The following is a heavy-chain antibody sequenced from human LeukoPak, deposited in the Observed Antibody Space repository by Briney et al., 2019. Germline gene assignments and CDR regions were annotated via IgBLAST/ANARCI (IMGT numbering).Heavy chain of an antibody. CDR3: ARAWGDCSSTSCYVYYFDY. J-gene: IGHJ4*02. Sequence: SEALSLTCTVSGGSISSYYWSWIRQPPGKGLEWIRYIHYSGSTNYKPSLKSRVTISVDTSKTQFSLKLRSVTAADTVVYYCARAWGDCSSTSCYVYYFDYWGQGTLVTVSS. CDR1: GGSISSYY. V-gene: IGHV4-59*01. D-gene: IGHD2-2*01. CDR2: IHYSGST.